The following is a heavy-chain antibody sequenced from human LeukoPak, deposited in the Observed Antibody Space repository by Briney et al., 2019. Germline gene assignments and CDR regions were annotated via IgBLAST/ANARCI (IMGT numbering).Heavy chain of an antibody. Sequence: SETLSLTCAISTGSISSSGYYWGWIRQPPGKGLEWIGYIYYSGSTNYNPSLKSRVTISVDTSKNQFSLKLSSVTAADTAVYYCARGSWSSRGYSSSWYAFDPWGQGTLVTVSS. J-gene: IGHJ5*02. CDR2: IYYSGST. CDR3: ARGSWSSRGYSSSWYAFDP. CDR1: TGSISSSGYY. V-gene: IGHV4-61*08. D-gene: IGHD6-13*01.